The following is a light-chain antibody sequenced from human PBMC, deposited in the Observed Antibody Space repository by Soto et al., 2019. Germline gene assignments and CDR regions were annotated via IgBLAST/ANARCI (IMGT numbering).Light chain of an antibody. Sequence: QSALTQPASVSGSPGQSITISCTGTSSDVGGYDSVSWYQQHPGKAPKLMIYDVTNRPSGVSNRFSGSKSGNTASLTISGLQAEDEADYYCSSYTSTDTLAFGGGTQLTVL. CDR1: SSDVGGYDS. CDR2: DVT. CDR3: SSYTSTDTLA. J-gene: IGLJ2*01. V-gene: IGLV2-14*01.